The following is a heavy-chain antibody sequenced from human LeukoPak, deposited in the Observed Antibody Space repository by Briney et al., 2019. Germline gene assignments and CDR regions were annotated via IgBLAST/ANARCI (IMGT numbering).Heavy chain of an antibody. D-gene: IGHD1-26*01. CDR2: IYSGGST. V-gene: IGHV3-53*01. CDR1: GFTVSSNY. Sequence: GGSLRLSCAASGFTVSSNYMSWVRQAPGKGLEWVSVIYSGGSTYYADSVKGRFTISRDNSKNTLYLQVNSLRAEDTAVYYCARGVGATYYFDYWGQGTLVTVSS. J-gene: IGHJ4*02. CDR3: ARGVGATYYFDY.